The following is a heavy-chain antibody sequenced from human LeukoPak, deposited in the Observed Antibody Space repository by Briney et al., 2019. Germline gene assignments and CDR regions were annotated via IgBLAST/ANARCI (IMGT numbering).Heavy chain of an antibody. CDR2: IYYSEST. CDR3: ARHVYISGGPWFDP. J-gene: IGHJ5*02. V-gene: IGHV4-59*08. D-gene: IGHD6-19*01. CDR1: GGSISSYY. Sequence: SETLSLTCTVSGGSISSYYWSWIRQPPAQGLEWIGYIYYSESTKYNPSLNSRVTISIDTSKNQFSLKLDSVTAADTAVYYCARHVYISGGPWFDPWGQGTLVTVSS.